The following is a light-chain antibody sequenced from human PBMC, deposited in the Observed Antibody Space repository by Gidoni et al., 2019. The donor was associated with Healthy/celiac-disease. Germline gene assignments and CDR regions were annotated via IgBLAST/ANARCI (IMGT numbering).Light chain of an antibody. V-gene: IGKV1-9*01. CDR1: QGISSY. CDR2: AAS. J-gene: IGKJ3*01. CDR3: QQLNSYLFT. Sequence: DIPLTQSPSFLSASVGDRVTITCRASQGISSYLAWYQQKPGKAPKLLIYAASTLQSGVPSRFSGSGSGTEFTLTISSLQPEDLATYYCQQLNSYLFTFGPGTKVDIK.